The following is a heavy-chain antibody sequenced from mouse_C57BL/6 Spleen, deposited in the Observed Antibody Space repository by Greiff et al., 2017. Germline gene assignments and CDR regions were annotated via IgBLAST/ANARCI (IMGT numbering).Heavy chain of an antibody. V-gene: IGHV1-80*01. CDR1: GYAFSSYW. Sequence: QVQLQQSGAELVKPGASVKISCKASGYAFSSYWMNWVKQRPGKGLEWIGQIYPGDGDTNYNGKFKGKATLTADKSSSTAYLQLSSLTSEDSAVYFCARSGNGNFFFDYWGQGTTLTVSS. D-gene: IGHD2-1*01. J-gene: IGHJ2*01. CDR2: IYPGDGDT. CDR3: ARSGNGNFFFDY.